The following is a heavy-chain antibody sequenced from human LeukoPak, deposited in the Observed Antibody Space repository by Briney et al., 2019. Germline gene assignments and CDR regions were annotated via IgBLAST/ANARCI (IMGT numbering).Heavy chain of an antibody. CDR1: GVSISSGGYY. V-gene: IGHV4-61*08. D-gene: IGHD2-2*01. J-gene: IGHJ5*02. Sequence: SETLSLTCTVSGVSISSGGYYCNWIRQHPVKGLESIGYIYHSGSTDYNPSLKSRVTISLDTSKNQFSLKLSSVTAADTAVYYCARVLCLGYCSSTSWGSGFDPWGQGTLVTVSS. CDR3: ARVLCLGYCSSTSWGSGFDP. CDR2: IYHSGST.